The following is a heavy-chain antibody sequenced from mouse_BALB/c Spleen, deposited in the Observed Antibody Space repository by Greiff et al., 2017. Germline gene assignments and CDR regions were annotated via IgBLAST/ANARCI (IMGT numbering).Heavy chain of an antibody. D-gene: IGHD1-1*01. Sequence: EVKVEESGGGLVQPGGSMKLSCVASGFTFSNYWMNWVRQSPEKGLEWVAEIRFKSNNYATHYAESVKGRFTISRDDSKSSVYLQMNNLRAEDTGIYYCTPYGSRYFDVWGAGTTVTVSS. J-gene: IGHJ1*01. CDR3: TPYGSRYFDV. V-gene: IGHV6-6*02. CDR1: GFTFSNYW. CDR2: IRFKSNNYAT.